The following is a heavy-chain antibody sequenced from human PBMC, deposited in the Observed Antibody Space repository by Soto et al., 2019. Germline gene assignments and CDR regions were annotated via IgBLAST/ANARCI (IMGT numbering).Heavy chain of an antibody. CDR2: INHSGST. CDR3: ARGSQGPAAKPHYGMDV. J-gene: IGHJ6*02. D-gene: IGHD2-2*01. V-gene: IGHV4-34*01. Sequence: SETLSLTCAVYGGSFSSYDWSWIRQPPGKWLKWIGEINHSGSTNYNPSIKSRVTISVDTSKNKFSLKLSSVTAADTAVYYCARGSQGPAAKPHYGMDVWGQGTTVTVSS. CDR1: GGSFSSYD.